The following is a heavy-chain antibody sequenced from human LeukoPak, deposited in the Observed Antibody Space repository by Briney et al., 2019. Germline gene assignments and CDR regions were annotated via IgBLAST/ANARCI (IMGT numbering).Heavy chain of an antibody. CDR1: GYTFTSYG. CDR3: ARAVFPTIYDSSGYYFDY. J-gene: IGHJ4*02. Sequence: ASVKVSCKASGYTFTSYGINWVRQAPGQGLEWMGWIRVYNGNTNYAQKLQGRVTMTTDTSTSTAYMELRSLRSDDTAVYYCARAVFPTIYDSSGYYFDYWGQGTLVTVSS. CDR2: IRVYNGNT. D-gene: IGHD3-22*01. V-gene: IGHV1-18*01.